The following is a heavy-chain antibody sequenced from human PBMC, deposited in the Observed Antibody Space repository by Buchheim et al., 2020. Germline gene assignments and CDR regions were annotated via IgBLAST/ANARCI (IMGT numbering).Heavy chain of an antibody. D-gene: IGHD6-13*01. CDR1: GDSVSSGSYY. CDR3: ARVRLQQGTLAGFDY. CDR2: IPYSGST. J-gene: IGHJ4*02. Sequence: QVQLQGSGPGLVKPSETLSLTCAVSGDSVSSGSYYWGWIRQSPGKGLEWIGYIPYSGSTKYNPSLKSGVTISVDTSKNQFSLRLSSVTAADTAVYYCARVRLQQGTLAGFDYWGQGTL. V-gene: IGHV4-61*01.